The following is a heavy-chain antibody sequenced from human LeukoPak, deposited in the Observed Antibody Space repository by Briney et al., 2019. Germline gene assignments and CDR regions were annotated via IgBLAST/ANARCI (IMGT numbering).Heavy chain of an antibody. V-gene: IGHV3-53*01. CDR3: ARDYGSGTYYSDY. Sequence: GGSLRLSCAASGFIVGSSYMSWVRQAPGQGLEWVSVIYSAGNTYYADSVRGRFTISRDNSKNTLYLQMNSLRAEDTAVYYCARDYGSGTYYSDYWGQGTLVTVSS. D-gene: IGHD3-10*01. CDR2: IYSAGNT. J-gene: IGHJ4*02. CDR1: GFIVGSSY.